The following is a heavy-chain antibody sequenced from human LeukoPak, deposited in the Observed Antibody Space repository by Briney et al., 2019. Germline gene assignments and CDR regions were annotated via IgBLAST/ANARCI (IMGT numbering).Heavy chain of an antibody. Sequence: SETLSLTCTVSGGSISSSSYYWSWIRQPPGKGLEWIGEINHSGSTNYNPSLKSRVTISVDTSKNQFSLKLSSVTAADTAVYYCARHPLLWFGEQEGWFDPWGQGTLVTVSS. CDR2: INHSGST. CDR3: ARHPLLWFGEQEGWFDP. J-gene: IGHJ5*02. D-gene: IGHD3-10*01. CDR1: GGSISSSSYY. V-gene: IGHV4-39*01.